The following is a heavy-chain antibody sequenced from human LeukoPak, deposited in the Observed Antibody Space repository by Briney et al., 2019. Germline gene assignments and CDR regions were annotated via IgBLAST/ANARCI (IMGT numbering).Heavy chain of an antibody. J-gene: IGHJ4*02. D-gene: IGHD2-15*01. CDR3: ARRHGRCSDGSCYYPDY. CDR2: MNPNSGNT. Sequence: ASVKVSCKASGYTFTSYDTNWVRQATGQGLEWMGWMNPNSGNTGYAQKFQGGVTMTRNSSITTAYMELSSLRSEDTAVYYCARRHGRCSDGSCYYPDYWGQGTLVTVSS. V-gene: IGHV1-8*01. CDR1: GYTFTSYD.